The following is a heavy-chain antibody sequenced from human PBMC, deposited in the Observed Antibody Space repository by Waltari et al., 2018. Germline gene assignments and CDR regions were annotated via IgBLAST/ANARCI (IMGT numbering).Heavy chain of an antibody. CDR2: INAGNGNT. D-gene: IGHD3-22*01. CDR1: GYTFTSYA. CDR3: ARGGGYYYDSSGELFDY. Sequence: QVQLVQSGAEVKKPGASVKVSCKASGYTFTSYAMHWVRQAPGQRLEWMGWINAGNGNTKYSQKFQGRVTITRDTSASTAYMELSSLRSEDTAVYYCARGGGYYYDSSGELFDYWGQGTLVTVSS. J-gene: IGHJ4*02. V-gene: IGHV1-3*01.